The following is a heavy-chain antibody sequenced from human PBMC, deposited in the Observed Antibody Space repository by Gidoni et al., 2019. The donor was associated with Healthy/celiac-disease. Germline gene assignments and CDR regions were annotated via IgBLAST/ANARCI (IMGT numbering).Heavy chain of an antibody. D-gene: IGHD2-2*02. CDR1: GGTFSSYA. Sequence: QVQLVQSGAEVKKPGSSVTVSCKASGGTFSSYALSWRRQAPGQGLEWMGGIIPIFGTANYAQKFQGRVTITADESTSTAYMELSSLRSEDTAVYYCARDRVYPGYCSSTSCYRAFDIWGQGTMVTVSS. V-gene: IGHV1-69*01. CDR3: ARDRVYPGYCSSTSCYRAFDI. CDR2: IIPIFGTA. J-gene: IGHJ3*02.